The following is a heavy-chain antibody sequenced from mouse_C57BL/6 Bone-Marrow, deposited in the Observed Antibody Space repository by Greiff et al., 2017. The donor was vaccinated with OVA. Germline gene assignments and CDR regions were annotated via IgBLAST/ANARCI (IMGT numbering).Heavy chain of an antibody. Sequence: QVQLKQSGAELARPGASVKLSCKASGYTFTSYGISWVKQRTGQGLEWIGEIYPRSGNTYYNEKFKGKATLTADKSSSTAYMELRSLTSEDSAVYFCARWGNYYKDEYFDVWGTGTTVTVSS. D-gene: IGHD2-12*01. V-gene: IGHV1-81*01. CDR1: GYTFTSYG. CDR3: ARWGNYYKDEYFDV. CDR2: IYPRSGNT. J-gene: IGHJ1*03.